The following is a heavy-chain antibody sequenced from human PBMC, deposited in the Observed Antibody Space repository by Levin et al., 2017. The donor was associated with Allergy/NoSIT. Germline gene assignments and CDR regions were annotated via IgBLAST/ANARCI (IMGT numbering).Heavy chain of an antibody. CDR2: ISYDGSNK. Sequence: LAGGSLRLSCAASGFTFSSYAMHWVRQAPGKGLEWVAVISYDGSNKYYADSVKGRFTISRDNSKNTLYLQMNSLRAEDTAVYYCARGSRDSSGYYSDYWGQGTLVTVSS. V-gene: IGHV3-30-3*01. D-gene: IGHD3-22*01. J-gene: IGHJ4*02. CDR3: ARGSRDSSGYYSDY. CDR1: GFTFSSYA.